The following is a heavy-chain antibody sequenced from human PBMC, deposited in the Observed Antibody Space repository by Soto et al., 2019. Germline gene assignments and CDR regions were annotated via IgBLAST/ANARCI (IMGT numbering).Heavy chain of an antibody. Sequence: EVQLVESGGGLVQPGGSLRLSCAASGFTFSSYWMHWVRQAPGEGLVWVSRINSDGINSTYADSVKGRFTTSRDNAKNTLFLQMNSLRGEDTAVYYCARHVAVATISWGTYGMDVWGQGTTVTVSS. CDR3: ARHVAVATISWGTYGMDV. D-gene: IGHD5-12*01. CDR1: GFTFSSYW. V-gene: IGHV3-74*01. CDR2: INSDGINS. J-gene: IGHJ6*02.